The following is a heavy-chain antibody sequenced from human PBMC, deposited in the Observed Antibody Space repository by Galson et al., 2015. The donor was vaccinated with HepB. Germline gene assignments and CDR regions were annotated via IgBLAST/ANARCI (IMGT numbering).Heavy chain of an antibody. V-gene: IGHV1-69*04. CDR1: GGTFSSYA. J-gene: IGHJ4*02. Sequence: SVKVSCKASGGTFSSYAISWVRQAPGQGLEWMGRIIPILGIANYAQKFQGRVTITADKSTSTAYMELSSLRSEDTAVYYCASGGEYDYGVDPFDYWGQGTLVTVSS. CDR3: ASGGEYDYGVDPFDY. CDR2: IIPILGIA. D-gene: IGHD4-17*01.